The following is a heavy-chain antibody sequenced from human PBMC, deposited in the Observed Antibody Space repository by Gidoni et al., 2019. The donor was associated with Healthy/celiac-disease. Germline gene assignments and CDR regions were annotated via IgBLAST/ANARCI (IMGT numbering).Heavy chain of an antibody. CDR2: IYYSGST. Sequence: QVQLQESGPGLVKPSQTLSLTCTVSGGSISSGVYYWSWIRQPPGKGLEWIGYIYYSGSTYYNPSLKSRVTISVDTSKNQFSLKLNSVTAADTAVYYCAAIWFGELYWFDPWGQGTLVTDSS. CDR1: GGSISSGVYY. D-gene: IGHD3-10*01. CDR3: AAIWFGELYWFDP. J-gene: IGHJ5*02. V-gene: IGHV4-30-4*01.